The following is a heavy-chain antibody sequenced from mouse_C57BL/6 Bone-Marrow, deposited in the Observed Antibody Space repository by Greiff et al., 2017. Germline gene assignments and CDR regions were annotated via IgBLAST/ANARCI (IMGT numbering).Heavy chain of an antibody. CDR1: GYSFTGYY. V-gene: IGHV1-42*01. Sequence: EVKLQQSGPELVKPGASVKISCKASGYSFTGYYMNWVKQSPEKSLEWIGEINPSTGGNTYNQKFKAKATLTVATSSSTGYMQRKSLTSEDSAVYYYARKEGREFDYWGQGTTLTVSS. CDR2: INPSTGGN. J-gene: IGHJ2*01. CDR3: ARKEGREFDY.